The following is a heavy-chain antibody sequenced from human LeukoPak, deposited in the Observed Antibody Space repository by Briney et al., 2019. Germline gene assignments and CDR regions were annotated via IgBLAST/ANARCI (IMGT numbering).Heavy chain of an antibody. Sequence: PSQTLSLTCTVSGGSISSSSYYWGWIRQPPGKGLEWIGSIYYSGSTYYNPSLKSRVTISVDTSKNQFSLKLSSVTAADTAVYYCASVSGSYSDYWGQGTLVTVSS. J-gene: IGHJ4*02. CDR1: GGSISSSSYY. D-gene: IGHD1-26*01. V-gene: IGHV4-39*01. CDR3: ASVSGSYSDY. CDR2: IYYSGST.